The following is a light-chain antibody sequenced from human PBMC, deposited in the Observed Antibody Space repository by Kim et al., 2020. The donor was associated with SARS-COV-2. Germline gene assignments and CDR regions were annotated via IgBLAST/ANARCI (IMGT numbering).Light chain of an antibody. CDR3: QSYDASNPVV. CDR1: SGSIASNY. Sequence: KTVTISCTHSSGSIASNYVQWYQQRPGSAPTTVIYEDNERPSGVPDRFSGSIDSSSNSASLTISGLKTEDEADYYCQSYDASNPVVFGGGTQLTVL. J-gene: IGLJ2*01. V-gene: IGLV6-57*03. CDR2: EDN.